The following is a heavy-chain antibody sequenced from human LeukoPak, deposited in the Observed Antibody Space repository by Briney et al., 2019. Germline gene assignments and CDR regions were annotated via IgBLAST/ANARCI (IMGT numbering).Heavy chain of an antibody. V-gene: IGHV4-59*10. J-gene: IGHJ3*02. CDR3: ARNTTTRQEGGRPFDM. Sequence: SETLSLTCDVSDAPIGDYFWSWIRQPAGQGLEWIGRVSSSGVTMSNPSLKSRLSMSVHTATNQVSLKLSSVTAADTAVYYCARNTTTRQEGGRPFDMWGRGTLVTVSS. D-gene: IGHD1-1*01. CDR1: DAPIGDYF. CDR2: VSSSGVT.